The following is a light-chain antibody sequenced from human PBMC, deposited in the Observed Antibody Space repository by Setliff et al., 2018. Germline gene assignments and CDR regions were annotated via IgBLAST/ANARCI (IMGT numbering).Light chain of an antibody. Sequence: QSALAQPASVSGSPGQSITIYCIGSSSDVGAYDYVSWYQQHPGKAPKLILYDFTTRPSGVSDRFSGSKSANTASLTISGLQAEDEADYYCCSYAGSSTFVFGGGTKVTVL. V-gene: IGLV2-23*02. CDR3: CSYAGSSTFV. J-gene: IGLJ1*01. CDR1: SSDVGAYDY. CDR2: DFT.